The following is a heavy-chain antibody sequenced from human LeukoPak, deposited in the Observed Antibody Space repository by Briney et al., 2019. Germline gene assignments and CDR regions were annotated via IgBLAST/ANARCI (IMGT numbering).Heavy chain of an antibody. Sequence: PGGSLRLSCAASGFTFSSYGMHWVRQAPGKGLEWVAFIRYDGSNKYYADSVKGRFTISRDNSKNTLYLQMNSLRAEDTAVYYCATRDSSSSLFDYWGQGTLVTVSS. CDR1: GFTFSSYG. V-gene: IGHV3-30*02. CDR2: IRYDGSNK. D-gene: IGHD6-6*01. CDR3: ATRDSSSSLFDY. J-gene: IGHJ4*02.